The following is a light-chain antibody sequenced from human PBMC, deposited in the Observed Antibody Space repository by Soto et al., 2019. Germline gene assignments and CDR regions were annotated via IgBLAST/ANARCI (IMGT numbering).Light chain of an antibody. CDR1: QAISSY. J-gene: IGKJ1*01. Sequence: AIQLTQSPSSLSASVGDRVTITCRASQAISSYLAWYQQKPGKAPKLLIYAASTLQSGVPSRFSGSGSGTDFTLTISCLQSEDFATYYCQQYYSYPPTFGQGTKVDIK. CDR3: QQYYSYPPT. CDR2: AAS. V-gene: IGKV1-8*01.